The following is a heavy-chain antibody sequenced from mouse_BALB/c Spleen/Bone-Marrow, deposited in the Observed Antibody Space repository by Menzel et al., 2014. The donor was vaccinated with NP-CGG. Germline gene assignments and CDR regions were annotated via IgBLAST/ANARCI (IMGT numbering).Heavy chain of an antibody. CDR1: GFTFSDFY. V-gene: IGHV7-1*02. J-gene: IGHJ2*01. CDR3: ARANWDYFDY. Sequence: EVQRVESGGGLVQPGGSLRLSCATSGFTFSDFYMEWVRQPPGKRLEWIAASRNKANDYTTEYSASVKGRFIVSRDTSQSILYLQMNAPRAEDTAIYYCARANWDYFDYWGQGTTLTVSS. D-gene: IGHD4-1*01. CDR2: SRNKANDYTT.